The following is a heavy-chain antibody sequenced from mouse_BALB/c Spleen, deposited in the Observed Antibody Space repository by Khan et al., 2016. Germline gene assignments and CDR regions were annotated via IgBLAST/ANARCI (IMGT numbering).Heavy chain of an antibody. D-gene: IGHD3-1*01. CDR3: AKSYRARPGAMDY. V-gene: IGHV9-1*02. CDR1: GYTFTNYG. CDR2: INTYTGEP. Sequence: QIQLVQSGPELKKPGETVKISCKASGYTFTNYGMNWVKQAPGKALKWMGWINTYTGEPTYADDFKGRFAFSLETSASTAYLQINNLRNEDQATYVWAKSYRARPGAMDYWGQGTSVAVST. J-gene: IGHJ4*01.